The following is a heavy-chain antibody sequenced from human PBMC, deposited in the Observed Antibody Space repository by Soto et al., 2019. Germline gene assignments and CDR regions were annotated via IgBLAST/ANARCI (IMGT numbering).Heavy chain of an antibody. D-gene: IGHD4-17*01. V-gene: IGHV4-31*03. CDR3: AKDLGDYVSAYVGGPYGMDV. Sequence: SETLSLTCTVSGGSISSGGYYWSWIRQHPGKGLEWIGYIYYSGSTYYNPSLKSRVTISVDTSKNQFSLKLSSVTAEDTAVYYCAKDLGDYVSAYVGGPYGMDVWGQGTTVTVSS. CDR2: IYYSGST. J-gene: IGHJ6*02. CDR1: GGSISSGGYY.